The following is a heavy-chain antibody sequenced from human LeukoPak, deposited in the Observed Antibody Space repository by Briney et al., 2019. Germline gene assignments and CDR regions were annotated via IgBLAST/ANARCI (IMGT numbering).Heavy chain of an antibody. V-gene: IGHV4-39*01. D-gene: IGHD1-26*01. CDR1: GGSISSSSYY. CDR3: ARSGGVGASYDAFDI. Sequence: SETLSLTCTVSGGSISSSSYYWGWIRQPPGKGLEWIGSIYCSGSTYYNPSLKSRVTISVDTSKNQFSLKLSSVTAADTAVYYCARSGGVGASYDAFDIWGQGTMVTVSS. J-gene: IGHJ3*02. CDR2: IYCSGST.